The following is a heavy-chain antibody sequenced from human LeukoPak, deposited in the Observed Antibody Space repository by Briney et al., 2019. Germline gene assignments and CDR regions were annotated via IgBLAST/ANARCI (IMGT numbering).Heavy chain of an antibody. CDR1: GFTFSDYY. V-gene: IGHV3-11*04. CDR3: ARSMYGEGRRIIDFDY. J-gene: IGHJ4*02. CDR2: ISSSGSTI. Sequence: GGSLRLSCAASGFTFSDYYMSWIRQAPGKGLEWVSYISSSGSTIYYADSVKGRFTISRDNAKNSLYLQMNSLRAEDTAVYYCARSMYGEGRRIIDFDYWGQGSLLTVSS. D-gene: IGHD4/OR15-4a*01.